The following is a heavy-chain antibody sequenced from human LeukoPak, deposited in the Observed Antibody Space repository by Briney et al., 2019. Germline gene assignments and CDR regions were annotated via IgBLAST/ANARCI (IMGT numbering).Heavy chain of an antibody. Sequence: SETLSLTCAVSGGSFSGYYWSWIRQPPGKGLEWIGEINHYGSINYNPSLKSRVTISVDTSKNQSSLRLSSVTAADTAVYYCAREITMVRGVPDAFDIWGQGTMVTVSS. CDR3: AREITMVRGVPDAFDI. CDR1: GGSFSGYY. D-gene: IGHD3-10*01. J-gene: IGHJ3*02. V-gene: IGHV4-34*01. CDR2: INHYGSI.